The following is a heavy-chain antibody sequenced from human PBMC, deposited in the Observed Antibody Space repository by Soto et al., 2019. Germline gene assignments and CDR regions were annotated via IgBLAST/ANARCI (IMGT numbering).Heavy chain of an antibody. CDR1: GGSISSYY. CDR2: IYYSGST. J-gene: IGHJ4*02. Sequence: PSETLSLTCTVSGGSISSYYWSWIRQPPGKGLEWIGYIYYSGSTNYNPSLKSRVTISVDTSKNQFSLKLSSVTAADTAVYYCARSTAMITFGGVIVIGPNSSRYYFDYWGQGTLVTVSS. D-gene: IGHD3-16*02. CDR3: ARSTAMITFGGVIVIGPNSSRYYFDY. V-gene: IGHV4-59*01.